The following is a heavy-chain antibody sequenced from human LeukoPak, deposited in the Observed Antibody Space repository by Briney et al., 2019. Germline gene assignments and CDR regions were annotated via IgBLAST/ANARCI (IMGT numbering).Heavy chain of an antibody. CDR2: ISYSGTT. CDR1: RGSITTTSEN. V-gene: IGHV4-39*01. Sequence: SETLSLTCTVSRGSITTTSENWAWIRQPPGKEMEWIGTISYSGTTDYTPSLESRVNIALVTSKNQVSLRLSSVTAADTAVYYCLWQNLYWGQGTLVTVSS. CDR3: LWQNLY. D-gene: IGHD2-21*01. J-gene: IGHJ4*02.